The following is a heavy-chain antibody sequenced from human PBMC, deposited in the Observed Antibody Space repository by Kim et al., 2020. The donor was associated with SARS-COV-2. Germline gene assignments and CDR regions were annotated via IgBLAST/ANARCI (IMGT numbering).Heavy chain of an antibody. D-gene: IGHD3-10*01. J-gene: IGHJ4*02. Sequence: SETLSLTCTVSGGSISSYYWSWIRQPPGKGLEWIGYIYYSGSTNYNPSLKSRVTISVDTSKNQFSLKLSSVTAADTAVYYCARVPLDVVRGVIVSFFDYWGQGTLVTVSS. V-gene: IGHV4-59*13. CDR3: ARVPLDVVRGVIVSFFDY. CDR2: IYYSGST. CDR1: GGSISSYY.